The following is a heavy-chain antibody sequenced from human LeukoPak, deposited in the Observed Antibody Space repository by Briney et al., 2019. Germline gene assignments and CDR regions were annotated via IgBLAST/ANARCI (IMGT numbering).Heavy chain of an antibody. V-gene: IGHV2-70*12. CDR3: AHRPYYVLRYSNWFDP. CDR1: GFSLSTSGMC. D-gene: IGHD3-9*01. Sequence: SGPTLVNPTQTLTLTCTFSGFSLSTSGMCVSWIRQPPGKALEWLARIDWDDDKYYSTSLKTRLTISKDTSKNQVVLTMTNMDPVDTATYYCAHRPYYVLRYSNWFDPWGQGTLVTVSS. CDR2: IDWDDDK. J-gene: IGHJ5*02.